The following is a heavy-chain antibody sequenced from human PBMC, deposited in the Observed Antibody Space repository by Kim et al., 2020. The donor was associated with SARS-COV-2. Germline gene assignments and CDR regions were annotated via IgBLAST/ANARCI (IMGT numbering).Heavy chain of an antibody. V-gene: IGHV1-24*01. CDR3: ATDLPYVRSYFDY. J-gene: IGHJ4*02. Sequence: YAQKFQGRVTMTEDTSTDTAYMELSSLRSEDTAVYYCATDLPYVRSYFDYWGQGTLVTVSS. D-gene: IGHD2-21*01.